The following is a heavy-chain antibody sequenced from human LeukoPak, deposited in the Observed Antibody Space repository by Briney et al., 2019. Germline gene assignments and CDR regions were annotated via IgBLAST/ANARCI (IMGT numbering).Heavy chain of an antibody. D-gene: IGHD3-3*01. J-gene: IGHJ3*02. CDR3: ARTSLRFLEWLLDAFDI. CDR2: IIPIFGTA. CDR1: GGTFSSYA. V-gene: IGHV1-69*13. Sequence: SVKVSCKASGGTFSSYAISWVRQAPGQGLEWMGGIIPIFGTANYTQKFQGRVTITADESTSTAYMELSSLRSEDTAVYYCARTSLRFLEWLLDAFDIWGQGTMVTVSS.